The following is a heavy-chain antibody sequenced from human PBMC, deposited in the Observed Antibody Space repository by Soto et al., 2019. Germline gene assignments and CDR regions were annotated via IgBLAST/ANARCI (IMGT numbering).Heavy chain of an antibody. V-gene: IGHV1-69*01. CDR3: ARDGPEDGYNRFDY. D-gene: IGHD1-1*01. CDR2: IIPIFGTA. Sequence: QVQLVQSGAEVKKPGSSVKVSCKASGGTFSSYAISWVRQAPGQGLEWMGGIIPIFGTANYAQKLQGRVTISADESTSTAYMELSSLSSEHTAVYYCARDGPEDGYNRFDYWGQGTLVTVSS. CDR1: GGTFSSYA. J-gene: IGHJ4*02.